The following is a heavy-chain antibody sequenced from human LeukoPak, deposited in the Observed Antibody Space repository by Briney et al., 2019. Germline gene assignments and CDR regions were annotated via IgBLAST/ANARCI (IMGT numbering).Heavy chain of an antibody. D-gene: IGHD3-10*01. Sequence: PGRSLRLSCAASGFNFYNYDIQWVRQAPGKGLEWLATISRDGKREFYTDSLKGRFTISRDNSRNTLYLQMNSLRADDTALYYCARDYYGSRSHQTGIEYWGQGTVVTASS. V-gene: IGHV3-30*04. J-gene: IGHJ4*02. CDR1: GFNFYNYD. CDR2: ISRDGKRE. CDR3: ARDYYGSRSHQTGIEY.